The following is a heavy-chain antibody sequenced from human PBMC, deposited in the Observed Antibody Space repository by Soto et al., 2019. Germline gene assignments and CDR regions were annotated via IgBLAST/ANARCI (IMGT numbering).Heavy chain of an antibody. Sequence: SETLSLTCSVSGGSISNYYWSWIRQPPGKGLQWIGYIYNSGSTVYSPSLKSRVTISVDTSKNQFSLKLNSVTAADTAVYYCASRSDYFGDGFDIWGQGTKVTVSS. D-gene: IGHD3-3*01. CDR2: IYNSGST. CDR1: GGSISNYY. V-gene: IGHV4-59*01. CDR3: ASRSDYFGDGFDI. J-gene: IGHJ3*02.